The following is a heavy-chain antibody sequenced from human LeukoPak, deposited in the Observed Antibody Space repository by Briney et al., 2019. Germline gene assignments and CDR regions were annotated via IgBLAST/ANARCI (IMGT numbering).Heavy chain of an antibody. V-gene: IGHV3-9*01. J-gene: IGHJ4*02. CDR2: ISWNSGSI. Sequence: GGSLRLSCAASGFTFDDYAMHWVRQAPGKGLEWVSGISWNSGSIGYADSVKGRFTISRDNAKNSLYLQMNSLGAEDTAVYYCARDLPVAAADYWGQGTLVTVSS. CDR3: ARDLPVAAADY. D-gene: IGHD6-13*01. CDR1: GFTFDDYA.